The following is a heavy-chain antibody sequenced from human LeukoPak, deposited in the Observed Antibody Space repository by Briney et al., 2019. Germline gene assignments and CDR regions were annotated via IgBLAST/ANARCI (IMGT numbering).Heavy chain of an antibody. D-gene: IGHD6-19*01. V-gene: IGHV4-61*08. CDR1: GGSISSGDYY. J-gene: IGHJ5*02. Sequence: SETLSLTCTVSGGSISSGDYYWSWIRQPPGKGLEWIGYIYYSGSTNYNPSLKSRVTISVDTSKNQFSLKLSSVTAADTAVYYCARDIIAVAGGGWFDPWGQGTLVTVSS. CDR2: IYYSGST. CDR3: ARDIIAVAGGGWFDP.